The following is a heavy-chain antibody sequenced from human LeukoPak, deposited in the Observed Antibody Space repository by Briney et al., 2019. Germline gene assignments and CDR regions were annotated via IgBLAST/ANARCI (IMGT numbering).Heavy chain of an antibody. CDR3: ARGDVPAAVDYFDY. Sequence: SETLSLTCTVSGGSISSYYWSWIRQPPGKGLEWIGYIYYSGSTNYNPSLKSRVTISVDTSKNQFSLKLSSVTAADTAVYYCARGDVPAAVDYFDYWGQGTLVTVSS. J-gene: IGHJ4*02. CDR2: IYYSGST. CDR1: GGSISSYY. D-gene: IGHD2-2*01. V-gene: IGHV4-59*08.